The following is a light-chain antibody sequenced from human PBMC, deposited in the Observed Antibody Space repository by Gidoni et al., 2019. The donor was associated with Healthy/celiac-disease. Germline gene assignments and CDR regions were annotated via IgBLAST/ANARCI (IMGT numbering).Light chain of an antibody. Sequence: AIHMTQAPSSLSASVGDRGTITCRASQGIRNDLGWYQQKPGKAPKLLIYAASSLQSGVPSRFSGSGSGTDFTLTISSLQPEDFATYYCLQDYNYPLTFGGGTKVEIK. CDR3: LQDYNYPLT. CDR1: QGIRND. CDR2: AAS. V-gene: IGKV1-6*01. J-gene: IGKJ4*01.